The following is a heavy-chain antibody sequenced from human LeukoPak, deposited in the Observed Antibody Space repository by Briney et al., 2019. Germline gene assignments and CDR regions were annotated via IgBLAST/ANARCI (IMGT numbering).Heavy chain of an antibody. V-gene: IGHV4-39*07. J-gene: IGHJ5*02. D-gene: IGHD6-13*01. CDR1: GGSISSSSYY. CDR3: ARDPHSSSWVNWFDP. Sequence: SETLSLTCTVSGGSISSSSYYWGWIRQPPGKGLEWIGSIYYSGSTYYNPSLKSRVTISVDTSKNQFSLKLSSVTAADTAVYYCARDPHSSSWVNWFDPWGQGTLVTVSS. CDR2: IYYSGST.